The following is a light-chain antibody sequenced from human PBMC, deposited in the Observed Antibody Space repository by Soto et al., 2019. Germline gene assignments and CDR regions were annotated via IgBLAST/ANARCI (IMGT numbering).Light chain of an antibody. CDR1: QSISSY. CDR2: AAS. Sequence: DIQMTQSPSSLSASVGDRVTITCRASQSISSYLNWYQQKPGKAPKLLIYAASSLQSGFPSRFSGSGSGTEFTLTISSLQPEDFATYYCQQCYSTPRTFGQGTKVEIK. V-gene: IGKV1-39*01. CDR3: QQCYSTPRT. J-gene: IGKJ1*01.